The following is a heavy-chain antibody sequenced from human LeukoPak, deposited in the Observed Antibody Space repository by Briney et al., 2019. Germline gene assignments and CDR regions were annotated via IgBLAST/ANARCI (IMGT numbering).Heavy chain of an antibody. CDR3: ARAGGIAGLVSYDS. CDR1: GYSISSGYY. CDR2: IFHSGST. Sequence: PSETLSLTCTVSGYSISSGYYWGWIRQPPGKGLEWIGTIFHSGSTYSNPSLKSRVTISVDTSKNQFSLKLSSVTAADTAVYYCARAGGIAGLVSYDSWGQGTLVTVSS. D-gene: IGHD6-13*01. J-gene: IGHJ4*02. V-gene: IGHV4-38-2*02.